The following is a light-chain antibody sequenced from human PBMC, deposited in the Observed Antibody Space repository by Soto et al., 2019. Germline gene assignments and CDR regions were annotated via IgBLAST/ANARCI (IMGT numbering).Light chain of an antibody. CDR2: GAS. CDR3: QQFRT. CDR1: QSVSSD. J-gene: IGKJ1*01. V-gene: IGKV3-15*01. Sequence: EIVMTQSPATLSVSPGERATLSCRASQSVSSDLAWYHQKPGQAPRLLIYGASTRATGIPARFSGSGAGTDFTLTISRLEHEDVAVYYCQQFRTFGQGTKVDIK.